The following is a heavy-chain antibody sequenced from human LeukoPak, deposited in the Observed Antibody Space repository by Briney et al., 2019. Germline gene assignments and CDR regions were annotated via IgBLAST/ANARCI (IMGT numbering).Heavy chain of an antibody. V-gene: IGHV1-18*01. D-gene: IGHD4-17*01. CDR1: GYTFSIYG. Sequence: ASVKVSCKASGYTFSIYGITWVRQAPGQGLEWMGFISADNGNTNYALKFRGRVTMTTDTSTSTAYMELRSLRSDDTAVYYCARGMDYGDYRIDYWGQGTLVTVSS. CDR2: ISADNGNT. CDR3: ARGMDYGDYRIDY. J-gene: IGHJ4*02.